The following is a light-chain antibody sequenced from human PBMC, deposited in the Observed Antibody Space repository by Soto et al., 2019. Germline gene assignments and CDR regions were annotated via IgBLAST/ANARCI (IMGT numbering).Light chain of an antibody. CDR2: KSS. CDR3: VQFNTSTWT. Sequence: DIQMTHSPSTLSASEGDRVTISCRASQSVSIWLAWYQQKPWRAPKLLIYKSSILESGVPSRFTGSGSAPQSTLTLSSLQPDDFATYYGVQFNTSTWTLAPGTK. CDR1: QSVSIW. J-gene: IGKJ1*01. V-gene: IGKV1-5*03.